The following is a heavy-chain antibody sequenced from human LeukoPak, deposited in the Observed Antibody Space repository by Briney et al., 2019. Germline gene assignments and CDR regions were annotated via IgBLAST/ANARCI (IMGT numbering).Heavy chain of an antibody. V-gene: IGHV4-59*12. D-gene: IGHD2-15*01. CDR2: IYYSGST. Sequence: PSETLSLTCTVSGGSISNYFWSWIRQPPGKGLEWIGYIYYSGSTYYNPSLKSRVTISVDTSKNQFSLKLSSVTAADTAVYYCARDRDQIYDDVNCSGGSCLSFDIWGQGTMVTVSS. J-gene: IGHJ3*02. CDR1: GGSISNYF. CDR3: ARDRDQIYDDVNCSGGSCLSFDI.